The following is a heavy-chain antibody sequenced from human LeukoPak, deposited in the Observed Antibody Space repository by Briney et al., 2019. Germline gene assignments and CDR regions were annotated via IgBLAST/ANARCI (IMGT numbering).Heavy chain of an antibody. CDR2: INPDGSEQ. CDR3: ARGQRSDSGYSPFDS. Sequence: GGSLRLACAASGFAFGSSWMNWVRQAPGKGLEWVAKINPDGSEQDYVESVKGRFTISRDNAKNSVSLVMDTVSAGDTAVYFCARGQRSDSGYSPFDSWGQGTLVTVSS. V-gene: IGHV3-7*04. D-gene: IGHD3-22*01. CDR1: GFAFGSSW. J-gene: IGHJ4*02.